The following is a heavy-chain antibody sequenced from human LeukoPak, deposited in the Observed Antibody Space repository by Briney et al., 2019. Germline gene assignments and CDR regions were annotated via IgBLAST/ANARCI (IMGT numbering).Heavy chain of an antibody. D-gene: IGHD5-24*01. CDR2: IKQDGSKK. CDR3: TRVGYIDEGIDY. CDR1: GFPFSSYW. Sequence: GGSLRLSCVASGFPFSSYWMTWVRQAPGKGLEWVANIKQDGSKKSYVDSVKGRFTISRDNAKNSLYLQMNSLRAEDTALYYCTRVGYIDEGIDYWGQGTLVTVSS. J-gene: IGHJ4*02. V-gene: IGHV3-7*04.